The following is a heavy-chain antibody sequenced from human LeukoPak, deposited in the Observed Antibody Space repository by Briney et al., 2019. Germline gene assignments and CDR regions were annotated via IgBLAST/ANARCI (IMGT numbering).Heavy chain of an antibody. CDR2: ISWNSGSI. D-gene: IGHD3-22*01. J-gene: IGHJ3*02. CDR3: AKESSSSGAFDI. CDR1: GFTFDDYA. V-gene: IGHV3-9*01. Sequence: GRSLRLSCAASGFTFDDYAMHWVRQASGKGLEWVSGISWNSGSIGYADSVKGRFTISRDNAKNSLYLQMNSLRAEDTALYYCAKESSSSGAFDIWGQGTMVTVSS.